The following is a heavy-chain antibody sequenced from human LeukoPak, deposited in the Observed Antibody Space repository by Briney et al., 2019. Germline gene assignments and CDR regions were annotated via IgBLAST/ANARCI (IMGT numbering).Heavy chain of an antibody. D-gene: IGHD3-3*01. CDR3: AREHVLRFWDYYMDV. Sequence: PLETLSLTCTVSGGSISSYYWSWIRQPPGKGLEWIGYIYTSGSTNYNPSLKSRVTISVDTSKNQFSLKLSSVTAADTAVYYCAREHVLRFWDYYMDVWGKGTTVTVSS. J-gene: IGHJ6*03. CDR1: GGSISSYY. V-gene: IGHV4-4*09. CDR2: IYTSGST.